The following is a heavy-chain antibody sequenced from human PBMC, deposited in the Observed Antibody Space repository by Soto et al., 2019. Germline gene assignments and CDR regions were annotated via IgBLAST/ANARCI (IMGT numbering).Heavy chain of an antibody. J-gene: IGHJ4*02. V-gene: IGHV3-23*01. D-gene: IGHD2-21*01. CDR3: ARRPYGAIGKYYLDY. CDR1: GFTFSSYA. Sequence: GGSLRLSCVASGFTFSSYAMSWVRQAPGKGLEWISVISDNGVSAYYADSVRGRFSISRDNSKNTLFLLMNSLRAEDTAVYYCARRPYGAIGKYYLDYWGQGTLVTVSS. CDR2: ISDNGVSA.